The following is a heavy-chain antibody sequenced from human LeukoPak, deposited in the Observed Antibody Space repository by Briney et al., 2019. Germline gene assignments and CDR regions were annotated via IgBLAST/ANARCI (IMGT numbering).Heavy chain of an antibody. J-gene: IGHJ1*01. V-gene: IGHV3-30*01. CDR2: ISDDGRRK. CDR3: VTMELTFCGGDCESEQFQA. Sequence: GGSLRLSCAASGFTFSSYTLRWVRQAPGKGLEWVALISDDGRRKDYVDSVKGRFSISRDNSKNTMYLQMNNPRPEDTAVYYCVTMELTFCGGDCESEQFQAWGQGTLVIVSS. CDR1: GFTFSSYT. D-gene: IGHD2-21*02.